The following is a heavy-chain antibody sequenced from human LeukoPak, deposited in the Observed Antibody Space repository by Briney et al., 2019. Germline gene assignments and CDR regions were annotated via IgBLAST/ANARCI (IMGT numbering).Heavy chain of an antibody. CDR2: IYHSGRS. CDR1: GDSISNGVKY. D-gene: IGHD2-8*02. Sequence: SETLSLTCTVSGDSISNGVKYWSWLRQHPGRGLEWIGYIYHSGRSYYNPSLKSRITMSVDTSKNQFSLNLSSVTAADTAVYYCARDQVECTGGTCQSRVGFDFWGQGTLVTVSS. V-gene: IGHV4-31*03. J-gene: IGHJ4*02. CDR3: ARDQVECTGGTCQSRVGFDF.